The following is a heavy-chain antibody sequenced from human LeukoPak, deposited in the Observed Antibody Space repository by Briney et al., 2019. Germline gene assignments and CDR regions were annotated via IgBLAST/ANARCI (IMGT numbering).Heavy chain of an antibody. J-gene: IGHJ6*03. Sequence: SETLSLTCTVSGGSISSSSYYWGWIRQPPGKGLEWIGSIYYSGSTYYNPSLKSRVTISVDTSKNQFSLKLSSVTAADTAVYYCARLHYGGNYGYYYYMDVWGKGTTVTISS. CDR1: GGSISSSSYY. V-gene: IGHV4-39*01. CDR2: IYYSGST. D-gene: IGHD4-23*01. CDR3: ARLHYGGNYGYYYYMDV.